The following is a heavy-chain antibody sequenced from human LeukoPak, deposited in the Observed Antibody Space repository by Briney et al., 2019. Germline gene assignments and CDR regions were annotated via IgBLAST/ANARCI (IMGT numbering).Heavy chain of an antibody. CDR2: IYYSGST. J-gene: IGHJ4*02. Sequence: SETLSLTCAVYGGSFSGYYWSWIRQPPGKGLEWIGTIYYSGSTYYNPSLKSRVTISVDTSKNQFSLKVRSVTAADTAVYYCARERDFYDSSGSPSYWGQGTLVIVSS. D-gene: IGHD3-22*01. CDR3: ARERDFYDSSGSPSY. V-gene: IGHV4-34*01. CDR1: GGSFSGYY.